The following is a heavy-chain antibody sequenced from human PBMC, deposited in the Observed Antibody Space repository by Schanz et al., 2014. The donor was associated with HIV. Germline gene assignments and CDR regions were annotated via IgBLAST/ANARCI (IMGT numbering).Heavy chain of an antibody. CDR2: ISDTGTTT. CDR1: GFTFSSYG. V-gene: IGHV3-48*04. CDR3: AKDLSVYNVHSIMVTPPVGYGMDV. J-gene: IGHJ6*02. D-gene: IGHD5-18*01. Sequence: VQLVESGGGVVQPGRSLRLSCAASGFTFSSYGMHWVRQAPGKGLEWVSYISDTGTTTYYADSVNGRFTISRDNAKNSMFLQMNSLRGEDTAVYYCAKDLSVYNVHSIMVTPPVGYGMDVWGQGTTVTVSS.